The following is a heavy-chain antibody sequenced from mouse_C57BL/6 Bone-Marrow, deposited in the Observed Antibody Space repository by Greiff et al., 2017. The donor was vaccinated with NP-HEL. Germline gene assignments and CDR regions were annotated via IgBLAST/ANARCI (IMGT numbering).Heavy chain of an antibody. D-gene: IGHD1-1*01. CDR3: ARRRFITTVVGYFDV. V-gene: IGHV3-6*01. Sequence: VQLQQSGPGLVKPSQSLSLTCSVTGYSITSGYYWNWIRQFPGNKLEWMGYISYDGSNNYNPSLKNRISITRDTSKNQFFLKLNSVTTEDTATYYCARRRFITTVVGYFDVWGTGTTVTVSS. J-gene: IGHJ1*03. CDR1: GYSITSGYY. CDR2: ISYDGSN.